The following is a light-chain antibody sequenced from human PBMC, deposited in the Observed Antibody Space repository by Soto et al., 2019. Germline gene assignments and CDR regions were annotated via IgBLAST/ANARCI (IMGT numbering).Light chain of an antibody. J-gene: IGKJ1*01. CDR3: QQYGSSPRT. CDR2: DVS. V-gene: IGKV3-20*01. Sequence: EIVLTQSPGTLSLSPRERAAPSCRASRSLSSTSLAWYQQRPGQAPRLLIYDVSSRATGIPARFSGSGSGTDCTLTINRLEPDDFAVYYCQQYGSSPRTFGQGTKVEFK. CDR1: RSLSSTS.